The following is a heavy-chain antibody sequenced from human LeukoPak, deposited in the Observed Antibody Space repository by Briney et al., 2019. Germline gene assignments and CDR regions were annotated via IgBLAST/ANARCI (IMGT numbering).Heavy chain of an antibody. CDR3: ARESGKFDY. J-gene: IGHJ4*02. Sequence: SGGSLRLSCVASGLPIADFAMHWVRQAPGKGLVWVSLISGDGVSTFYADSVKGRFSISGDNSKNSLSLEMNSLRTEDTAMYYCARESGKFDYWGQGTLVAVSS. CDR1: GLPIADFA. V-gene: IGHV3-43*02. CDR2: ISGDGVST.